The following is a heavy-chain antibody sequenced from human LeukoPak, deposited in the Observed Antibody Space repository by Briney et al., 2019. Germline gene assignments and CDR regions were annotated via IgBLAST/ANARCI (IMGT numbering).Heavy chain of an antibody. CDR2: IYYSGST. J-gene: IGHJ4*02. V-gene: IGHV4-59*12. CDR1: GGSISSYY. Sequence: PSETLSLTCTVSGGSISSYYWSWIRQPPGKGLEWIGSIYYSGSTYYNPSLKSRVTISVDTSKNQFSLKLSSVTAADTAVYYCARWGGYSYVMNYFDYWGQGTLVTVSS. D-gene: IGHD5-18*01. CDR3: ARWGGYSYVMNYFDY.